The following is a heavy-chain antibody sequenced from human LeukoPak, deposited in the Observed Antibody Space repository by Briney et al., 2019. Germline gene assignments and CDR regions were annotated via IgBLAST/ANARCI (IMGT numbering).Heavy chain of an antibody. D-gene: IGHD2-8*01. J-gene: IGHJ4*02. CDR3: AKDHGVGGPGL. CDR2: ITAYGDNT. V-gene: IGHV3-23*01. Sequence: GGSLRLSCAASGFTFSSYGMSWVRQVPEKGLEWVSSITAYGDNTYYANSVRGRFTISRDNSKSTLYLQMNSLRAEDTAVYYCAKDHGVGGPGLWGQGTLVTVSS. CDR1: GFTFSSYG.